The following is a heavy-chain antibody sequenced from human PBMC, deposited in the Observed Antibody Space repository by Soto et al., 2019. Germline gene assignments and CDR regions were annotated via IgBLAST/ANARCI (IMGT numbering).Heavy chain of an antibody. D-gene: IGHD6-19*01. Sequence: PGGSLRLSCAASGFTFSSYGIHWVRQAPGKGLEWVAVISYDGSNKYYADSVKGRFTISRDNSKNTLYLQMNSLRAEDTAVYYCAKALAGTTSSSGWYLDYWGQGTLVTVS. CDR2: ISYDGSNK. J-gene: IGHJ4*02. V-gene: IGHV3-30*18. CDR1: GFTFSSYG. CDR3: AKALAGTTSSSGWYLDY.